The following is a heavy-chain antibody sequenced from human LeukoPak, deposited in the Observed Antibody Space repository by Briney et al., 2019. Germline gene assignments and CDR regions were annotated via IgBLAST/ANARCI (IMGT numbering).Heavy chain of an antibody. D-gene: IGHD3-16*01. CDR1: GFTFSTYY. CDR3: AKDGRSYVF. Sequence: GGSLRLSCAASGFTFSTYYMSWVRQAPGKGLEWVANISPDGSVKYYVASVKGRFTISRDNAKNSLYLQMDSLRTEDTAVYYCAKDGRSYVFWGQGALVTVSS. V-gene: IGHV3-7*03. CDR2: ISPDGSVK. J-gene: IGHJ4*02.